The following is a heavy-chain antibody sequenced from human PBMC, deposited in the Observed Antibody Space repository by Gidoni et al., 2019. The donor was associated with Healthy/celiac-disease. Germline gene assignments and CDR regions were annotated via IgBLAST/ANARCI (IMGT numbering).Heavy chain of an antibody. CDR2: ISSSGSTI. J-gene: IGHJ6*02. D-gene: IGHD3-9*01. CDR1: GFTFSDYY. CDR3: ARDEVTYYDILTGDRYYYYGMDV. Sequence: QVQLVESGGGLVKPGGSLRLSCAASGFTFSDYYLGWIRQAPGKGLEWVSYISSSGSTIYYADSVKGRFTISRDNAKNSLYLQMNSLRAEDTAVYYYARDEVTYYDILTGDRYYYYGMDVWGQGTTVTVSS. V-gene: IGHV3-11*01.